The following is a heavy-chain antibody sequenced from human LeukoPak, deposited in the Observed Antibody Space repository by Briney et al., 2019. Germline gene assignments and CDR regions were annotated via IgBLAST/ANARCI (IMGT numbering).Heavy chain of an antibody. CDR2: INSDGSST. Sequence: PGGSLRLSCAASGFTFDDYAMHWVRQAPGKGLVWVSRINSDGSSTSYADSVKGRFTISRDNAKNTLYLQMNSLRAEDTAVYYCARVDSSSVRYYYYGMDVWGQGTTVTVSS. D-gene: IGHD6-6*01. V-gene: IGHV3-74*01. J-gene: IGHJ6*02. CDR1: GFTFDDYA. CDR3: ARVDSSSVRYYYYGMDV.